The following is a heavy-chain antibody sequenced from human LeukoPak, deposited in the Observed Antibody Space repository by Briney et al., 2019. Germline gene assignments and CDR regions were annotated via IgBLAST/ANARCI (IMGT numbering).Heavy chain of an antibody. CDR3: AREGPSIAIVHTRLWYGVHEYNWFDP. D-gene: IGHD6-6*01. CDR1: GGTFSSYA. J-gene: IGHJ5*02. V-gene: IGHV1-2*02. Sequence: GASVKVSCKASGGTFSSYAISWVRQAPGQGLEWMGWINPNSGGTNYAQKFQGRVTMTRDTSISTAYMELSRLRSDDTAVYYCAREGPSIAIVHTRLWYGVHEYNWFDPWGQGTLVTVSS. CDR2: INPNSGGT.